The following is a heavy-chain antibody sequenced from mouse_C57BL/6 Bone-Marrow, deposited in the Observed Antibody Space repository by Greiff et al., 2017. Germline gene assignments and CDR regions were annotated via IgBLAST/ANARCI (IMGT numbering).Heavy chain of an antibody. J-gene: IGHJ2*01. CDR3: TRRLRRVFDY. CDR1: GYTFTDYE. D-gene: IGHD2-4*01. Sequence: QVQLQQSGAELVRPGASVTLSCKASGYTFTDYEMHWVKQTPVHGLEWIGAIDPETGGTAYNQKFKGKAILTADKSSSTAYMELRSLTSEDSAVYYCTRRLRRVFDYWGQGTTLTVSS. V-gene: IGHV1-15*01. CDR2: IDPETGGT.